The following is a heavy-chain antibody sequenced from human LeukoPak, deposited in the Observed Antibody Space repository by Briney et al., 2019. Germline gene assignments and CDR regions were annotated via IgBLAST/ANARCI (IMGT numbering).Heavy chain of an antibody. CDR2: IAGDGIDR. CDR1: GFTFSANP. V-gene: IGHV3-30-3*01. D-gene: IGHD1-26*01. J-gene: IGHJ4*02. CDR3: ARQGYTGTYYRPLDS. Sequence: GGSLRLSCAASGFTFSANPMHWVRHAAGKGLEWVAIIAGDGIDRYYADSVKGRFTISRDNSKDTLYLQMDSLRDEDTAVYYCARQGYTGTYYRPLDSWGQGTLVSVSS.